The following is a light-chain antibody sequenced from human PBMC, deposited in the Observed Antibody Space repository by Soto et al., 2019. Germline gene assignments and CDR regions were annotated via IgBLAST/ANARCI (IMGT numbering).Light chain of an antibody. Sequence: QSVLTQPASVSGSPGQSITVSCTGSSSDFGDDKYVSWYQQQPGKGPNLLIYGVNSRPSGISNRFSGSKSGNTASLTISWLQAEDEADYYCCSYAVTSRVFGGGTKLTVL. CDR2: GVN. J-gene: IGLJ3*02. CDR3: CSYAVTSRV. V-gene: IGLV2-14*01. CDR1: SSDFGDDKY.